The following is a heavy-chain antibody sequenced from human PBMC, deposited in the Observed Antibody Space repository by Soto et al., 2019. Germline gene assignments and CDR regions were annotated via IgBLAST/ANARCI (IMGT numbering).Heavy chain of an antibody. D-gene: IGHD6-13*01. J-gene: IGHJ5*01. Sequence: QVQLVQSGAEVKKPGASVKLSCKSSEYTFTDYYIHWVRQAPGQGLELMGLINPSGGSTSYAQMFQGRVTMTRDTSTSTFYMELSSLISEDTAVYYCATAAYSTSWCDFWGQGTLVTSS. CDR1: EYTFTDYY. CDR3: ATAAYSTSWCDF. V-gene: IGHV1-46*01. CDR2: INPSGGST.